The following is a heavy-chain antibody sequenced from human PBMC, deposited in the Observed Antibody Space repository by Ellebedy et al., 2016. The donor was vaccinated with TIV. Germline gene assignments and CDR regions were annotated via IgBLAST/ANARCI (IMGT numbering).Heavy chain of an antibody. Sequence: SETLSLTCTVSGGSFSCSSCYWGWIRQPPGKGLEWIGSIYYSGSTYYNPSLKRRVTMSVDTSKNQFSLQLSSVTAADTALYYCARWFGELLYVRWFDPWGQGTLVTVSS. D-gene: IGHD3-10*01. CDR1: GGSFSCSSCY. V-gene: IGHV4-39*01. CDR2: IYYSGST. J-gene: IGHJ5*02. CDR3: ARWFGELLYVRWFDP.